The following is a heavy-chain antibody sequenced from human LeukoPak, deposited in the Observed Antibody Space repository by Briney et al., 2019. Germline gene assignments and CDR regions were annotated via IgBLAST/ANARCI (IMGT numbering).Heavy chain of an antibody. Sequence: PSETLSLTCAVYGGSFSTNSWSWIRQPPGKGLEWIGEINQSGAINYNASLKSRITISVDTSKNQFSLKVKSVTAADAGVYYCAREAFTLVGVVITNLATWFAPWGQGTLVTVSS. CDR3: AREAFTLVGVVITNLATWFAP. D-gene: IGHD3-3*01. J-gene: IGHJ5*02. CDR1: GGSFSTNS. CDR2: INQSGAI. V-gene: IGHV4-34*01.